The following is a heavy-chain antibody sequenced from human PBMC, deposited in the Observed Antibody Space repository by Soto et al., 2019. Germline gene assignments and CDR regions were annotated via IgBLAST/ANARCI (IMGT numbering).Heavy chain of an antibody. V-gene: IGHV4-59*01. J-gene: IGHJ6*02. CDR3: VTADDILTYGMDV. CDR1: GGSISSYY. D-gene: IGHD3-9*01. CDR2: IYYSGST. Sequence: PSETLSLTCTVSGGSISSYYWSWIRQPPGKGLEWIGYIYYSGSTNYNPSLKSRVTISVDTSKNQFSLKLSSVTAADTAVYYCVTADDILTYGMDVWGQGTTVTVSS.